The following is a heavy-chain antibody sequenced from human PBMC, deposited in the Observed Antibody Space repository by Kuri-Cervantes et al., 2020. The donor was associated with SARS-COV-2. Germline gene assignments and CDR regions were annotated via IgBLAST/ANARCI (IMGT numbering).Heavy chain of an antibody. CDR1: GYTFTSYD. CDR3: ARAGYCSSTSCRNVPPNGDY. J-gene: IGHJ4*02. D-gene: IGHD2-2*01. Sequence: ASVKVSCKASGYTFTSYDINWVRQATGQGLEWMGIINPTGGSTSYAQKFQGRVTMTRDTSTSTVYMELSSLRSEDTAVYYCARAGYCSSTSCRNVPPNGDYCGQATLTVSS. V-gene: IGHV1-46*01. CDR2: INPTGGST.